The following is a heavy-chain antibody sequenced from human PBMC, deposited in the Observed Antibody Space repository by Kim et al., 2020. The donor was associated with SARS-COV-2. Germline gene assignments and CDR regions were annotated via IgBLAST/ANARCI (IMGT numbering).Heavy chain of an antibody. V-gene: IGHV3-74*01. CDR2: GSST. CDR3: ARARGMDV. J-gene: IGHJ6*02. Sequence: GSSTSYADDVKCRFTSSRDNAKKTLYLRMNRLRAEDTAVYYCARARGMDVWGQGTTVTVSS.